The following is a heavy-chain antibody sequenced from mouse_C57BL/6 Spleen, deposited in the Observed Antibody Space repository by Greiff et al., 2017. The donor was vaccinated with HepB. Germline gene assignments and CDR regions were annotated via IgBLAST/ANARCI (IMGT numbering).Heavy chain of an antibody. CDR2: IDPSDSYT. CDR1: GYTFTSYW. J-gene: IGHJ3*01. CDR3: ARAYYGNSAWFAY. V-gene: IGHV1-59*01. D-gene: IGHD2-10*01. Sequence: VQLQQSGAELVRPGTSVKLSCKASGYTFTSYWMHWVKQRPGQGLEWIGVIDPSDSYTNYNQKFKGKATLTVDTSSSTAYMQLSSLTSEDSAVYYCARAYYGNSAWFAYWGQGTLVTVSA.